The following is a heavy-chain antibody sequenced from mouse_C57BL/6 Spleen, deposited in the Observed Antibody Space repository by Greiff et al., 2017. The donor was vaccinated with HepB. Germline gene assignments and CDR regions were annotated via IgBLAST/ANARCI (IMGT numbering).Heavy chain of an antibody. CDR3: AREGVKGYFDV. Sequence: EVKLMESGGGLVKPGGSLKLSCAASGFTFSSYAMSWVRQTPEKRLEWVATISDGGSYTYYPDNVKGRFTISSDNAKNNLYLQMRQLKSEDTAMYYCAREGVKGYFDVWGTGTTVTVSS. J-gene: IGHJ1*03. CDR1: GFTFSSYA. V-gene: IGHV5-4*01. CDR2: ISDGGSYT.